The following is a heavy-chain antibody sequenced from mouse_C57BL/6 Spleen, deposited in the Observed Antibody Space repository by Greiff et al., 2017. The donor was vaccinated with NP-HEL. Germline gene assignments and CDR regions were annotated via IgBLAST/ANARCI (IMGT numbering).Heavy chain of an antibody. CDR1: GYAFSSYW. CDR3: ARGTTVVVEGYFDV. Sequence: QVQLKQSGAELVKPGASVKISCKASGYAFSSYWMNWVKQRPGKGLEWIGQIYPGDGDTNYNGKFKGKATLTADKSSSTAYMQLSSLTSEDSAVYFGARGTTVVVEGYFDVWGTGTTVTVSS. D-gene: IGHD1-1*01. J-gene: IGHJ1*03. CDR2: IYPGDGDT. V-gene: IGHV1-80*01.